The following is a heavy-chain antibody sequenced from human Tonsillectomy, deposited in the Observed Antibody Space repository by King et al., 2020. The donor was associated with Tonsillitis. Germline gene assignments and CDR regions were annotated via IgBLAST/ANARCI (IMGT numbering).Heavy chain of an antibody. CDR2: IYYSGST. CDR1: GGSISSSGYY. D-gene: IGHD6-13*01. V-gene: IGHV4-39*01. Sequence: LQLQESGPRLVKSSETLSLKCTVSGGSISSSGYYWGWIRQPPGKGLEWIGSIYYSGSTYYNPSLKSRVTISVDTSKNQFSLKLTSVTAADTAVYYCASKPGTYSGSWYYFHYWGQGTLVTVSS. CDR3: ASKPGTYSGSWYYFHY. J-gene: IGHJ4*02.